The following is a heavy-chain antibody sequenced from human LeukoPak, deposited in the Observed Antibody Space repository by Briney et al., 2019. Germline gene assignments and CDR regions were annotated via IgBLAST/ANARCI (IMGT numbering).Heavy chain of an antibody. Sequence: GGSLRLSCAASGFTFSSSAMRWVRQAPGKGLEWVSAISNNGGYTYYADSVQGRFTISRDNSKSTLCLQMNSLRAEDTAVYYCAKQLGYCSDGSCYFPYWGQGALVTVSS. CDR3: AKQLGYCSDGSCYFPY. CDR1: GFTFSSSA. D-gene: IGHD2-15*01. V-gene: IGHV3-23*01. CDR2: ISNNGGYT. J-gene: IGHJ4*02.